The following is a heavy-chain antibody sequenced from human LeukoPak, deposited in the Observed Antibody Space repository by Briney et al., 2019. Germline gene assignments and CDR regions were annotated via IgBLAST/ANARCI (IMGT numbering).Heavy chain of an antibody. D-gene: IGHD2-15*01. J-gene: IGHJ3*02. V-gene: IGHV4-4*07. CDR2: IYTSGST. Sequence: PSETLSLTCTVSGGSIGSYYWSWIRQPAGKGLEWIGRIYTSGSTNYNPSLKSRVTISVDKSKNQFSLKLSSVTAADTAVYYCARDCSGGSCYLSDAFDIWGQGTMVTVSS. CDR1: GGSIGSYY. CDR3: ARDCSGGSCYLSDAFDI.